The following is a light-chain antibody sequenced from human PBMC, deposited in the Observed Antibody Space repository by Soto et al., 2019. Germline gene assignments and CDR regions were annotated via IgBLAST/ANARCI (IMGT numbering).Light chain of an antibody. J-gene: IGKJ1*01. CDR1: QSISGW. V-gene: IGKV1-5*03. CDR3: QQYYSPWT. Sequence: DIHMTQSPSTLSASLGDRVTITCRASQSISGWLAWYQQKPGKAPKLLIYKASSLESGVPSRFSGSGSGTEFTLTISSLQPDDFATYYCQQYYSPWTFGQGTKV. CDR2: KAS.